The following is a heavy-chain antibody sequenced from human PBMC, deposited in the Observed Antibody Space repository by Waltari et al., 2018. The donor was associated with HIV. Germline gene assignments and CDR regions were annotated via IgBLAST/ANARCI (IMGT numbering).Heavy chain of an antibody. CDR2: VSAYNGNT. Sequence: QVQLVQSGAEVKKPGASVKVSCKASGYTFTSYGISWVRQAPGQGLEWMGWVSAYNGNTNYAQKREGRVTMTTDTSTSTAYMELRSLRSDDTAVYYCARGSPYSSSWLDAFDIWGQGTMVTVSS. J-gene: IGHJ3*02. V-gene: IGHV1-18*01. CDR3: ARGSPYSSSWLDAFDI. CDR1: GYTFTSYG. D-gene: IGHD6-13*01.